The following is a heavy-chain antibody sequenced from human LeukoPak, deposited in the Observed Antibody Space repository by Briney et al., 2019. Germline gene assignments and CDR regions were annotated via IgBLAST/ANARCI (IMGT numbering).Heavy chain of an antibody. D-gene: IGHD5-18*01. Sequence: PSQTLSLTCTVSGGSISSGGYYWSWIRQHPGKGLEWIGYIYYSGSTNHNPSLKSRVTISVDTSKNQFSLKLSSVTAADTAVYYCARRMDTAPPYGMDVWGQGTTVTVSS. CDR1: GGSISSGGYY. V-gene: IGHV4-31*03. CDR2: IYYSGST. J-gene: IGHJ6*02. CDR3: ARRMDTAPPYGMDV.